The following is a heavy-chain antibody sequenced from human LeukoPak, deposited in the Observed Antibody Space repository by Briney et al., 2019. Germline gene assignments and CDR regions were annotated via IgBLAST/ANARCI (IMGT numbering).Heavy chain of an antibody. V-gene: IGHV4-30-2*01. Sequence: SETLSLTCAVSGDSISSGGYSWSWIRQPPGKGLEWIGYISHTGSSNYNPSLKSRVTISVDRSKNQFSLNLSSVTAADTAAYYCARDQRLLWFGELMYYFDYWGQGTLVTVSS. CDR1: GDSISSGGYS. CDR2: ISHTGSS. CDR3: ARDQRLLWFGELMYYFDY. D-gene: IGHD3-10*01. J-gene: IGHJ4*02.